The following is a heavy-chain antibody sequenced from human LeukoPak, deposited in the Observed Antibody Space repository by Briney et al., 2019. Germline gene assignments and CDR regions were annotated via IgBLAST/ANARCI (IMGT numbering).Heavy chain of an antibody. CDR3: ARGVEPLAANTLAY. D-gene: IGHD1-14*01. CDR2: LYSDGNT. Sequence: GGSLRLSCAASGFTVITNDMTWVRQAPEKGPEWVSVLYSDGNTKYADSVQGRFTISRDNSKNTLYLEMNSLSPDDTAVYYCARGVEPLAANTLAYWGQGTLVTVSS. V-gene: IGHV3-53*01. J-gene: IGHJ4*02. CDR1: GFTVITND.